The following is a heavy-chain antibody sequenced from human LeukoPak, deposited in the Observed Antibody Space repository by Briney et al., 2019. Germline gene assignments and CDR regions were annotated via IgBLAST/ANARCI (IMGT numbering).Heavy chain of an antibody. Sequence: PGGSLRLSCAASGFTVSSYYMNWVRQAPGKELEWVSVIYTGGGRYYADSVKGRFTISRDNAKNSLYLQMNSLRAEDTAVYYCARGAYYNILTGYRGEILGFDYWGQGTLVTVSS. V-gene: IGHV3-53*01. J-gene: IGHJ4*02. CDR2: IYTGGGR. D-gene: IGHD3-9*01. CDR1: GFTVSSYY. CDR3: ARGAYYNILTGYRGEILGFDY.